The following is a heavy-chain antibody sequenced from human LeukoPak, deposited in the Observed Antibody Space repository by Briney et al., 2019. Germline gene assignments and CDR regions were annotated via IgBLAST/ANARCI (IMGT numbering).Heavy chain of an antibody. CDR3: ARAPNWNDVSFDY. J-gene: IGHJ4*02. CDR1: GFTFSDYY. CDR2: ISSSGSTI. Sequence: GGSLRLSCAASGFTFSDYYMSWIRQAPGKGLEWVSYISSSGSTIYYADSVKGRFTISRDNAKNSLYLQMNSLSAEDTAVYYCARAPNWNDVSFDYWGQGTLVTVSS. V-gene: IGHV3-11*01. D-gene: IGHD1-20*01.